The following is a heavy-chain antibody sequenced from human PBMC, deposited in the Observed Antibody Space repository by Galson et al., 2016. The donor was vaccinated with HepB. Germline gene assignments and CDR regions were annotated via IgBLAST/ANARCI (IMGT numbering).Heavy chain of an antibody. CDR3: ARDGTGTGSYSGAFY. CDR1: GFTFSTYS. CDR2: IDGESGII. V-gene: IGHV3-48*04. D-gene: IGHD1-26*01. J-gene: IGHJ4*02. Sequence: SLRLSCAASGFTFSTYSMNWVRQSPGKGLEWIAYIDGESGIILYADSVKGRFIISRDNAENSLHLQMNTLRGEDTAVYYWARDGTGTGSYSGAFYWGQGALVTVSS.